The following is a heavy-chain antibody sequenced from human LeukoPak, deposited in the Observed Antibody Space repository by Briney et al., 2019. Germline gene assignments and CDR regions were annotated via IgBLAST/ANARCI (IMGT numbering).Heavy chain of an antibody. V-gene: IGHV4-39*01. CDR1: GGSISSSSYY. Sequence: SETLSLTCTVSGGSISSSSYYWGWIRQPPGKGLEWIGSIYHSGSTYYNPSLKSRVTISVDTSKNQFSLKLSSVTAADTAVYYCARQVVDYVWGNPDAFDIWGQGTMVTVSS. D-gene: IGHD3-16*01. CDR2: IYHSGST. J-gene: IGHJ3*02. CDR3: ARQVVDYVWGNPDAFDI.